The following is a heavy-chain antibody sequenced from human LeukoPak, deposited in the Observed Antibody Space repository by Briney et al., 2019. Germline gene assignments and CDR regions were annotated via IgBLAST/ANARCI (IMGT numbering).Heavy chain of an antibody. J-gene: IGHJ4*02. D-gene: IGHD5-24*01. CDR1: GGTFSSYA. V-gene: IGHV1-69*13. Sequence: GASVKVSCKASGGTFSSYAISWVRQAPGQGLEWMGGIIPIFGTANYAQKFQGRVTITADESTSTAYMELSSLRSEDTAVYYCASRDGYNSLDFWGQGTLVTVSS. CDR3: ASRDGYNSLDF. CDR2: IIPIFGTA.